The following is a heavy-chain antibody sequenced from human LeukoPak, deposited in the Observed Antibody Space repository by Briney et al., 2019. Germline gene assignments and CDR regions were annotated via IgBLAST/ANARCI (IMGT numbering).Heavy chain of an antibody. CDR1: GYSFTNYW. V-gene: IGHV5-51*01. Sequence: GESLKISCKGSGYSFTNYWIGWVRQMPGKGLEWMGIIYPGDSDTRYSPSFQGQVTFSADESISTAYLQWSSLKASDTAIYYCARRSSIAPRLFDYWGQGTLVTVSS. CDR3: ARRSSIAPRLFDY. CDR2: IYPGDSDT. D-gene: IGHD6-6*01. J-gene: IGHJ4*02.